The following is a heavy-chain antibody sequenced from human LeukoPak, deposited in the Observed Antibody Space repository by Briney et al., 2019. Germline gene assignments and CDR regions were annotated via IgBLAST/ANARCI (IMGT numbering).Heavy chain of an antibody. Sequence: GGSLRLSCAASGFTFSIYWMRWVRQAPGKWREWVANIKQDGSDKYYAHSVKGRLTISRDNAKHSLYLQINSQRGEDTAMYYCARDSAGNDYWGQGPLVTVSS. J-gene: IGHJ4*02. V-gene: IGHV3-7*01. CDR2: IKQDGSDK. CDR3: ARDSAGNDY. CDR1: GFTFSIYW. D-gene: IGHD6-13*01.